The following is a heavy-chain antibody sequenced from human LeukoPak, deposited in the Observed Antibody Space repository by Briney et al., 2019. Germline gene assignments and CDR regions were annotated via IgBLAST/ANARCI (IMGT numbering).Heavy chain of an antibody. V-gene: IGHV4-59*01. CDR3: VRGNYDNRGYSNAFDI. CDR1: GASISSSY. D-gene: IGHD3-22*01. CDR2: IYYNGNT. J-gene: IGHJ3*02. Sequence: SETLSLTCTVSGASISSSYWSWIPQPPGERLEWIGFIYYNGNTNSNPSLKSRVTISADTSKNQFSLKLTSVTAADTAVYYCVRGNYDNRGYSNAFDIWGQGTMVTVSS.